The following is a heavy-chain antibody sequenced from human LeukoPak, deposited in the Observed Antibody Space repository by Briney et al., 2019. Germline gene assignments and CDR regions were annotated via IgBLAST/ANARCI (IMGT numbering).Heavy chain of an antibody. V-gene: IGHV1-24*01. CDR2: FDPEDGET. J-gene: IGHJ4*02. Sequence: ASVKVSCKVSGYTLTELSMHWVRQAPGKGLEWMGGFDPEDGETFYAQKFQGRVTMTEDTSTDTAYMELSSLRSEDTAVYYCAGGRGEGYSYGRYYFDYWGQGTLVTVSS. CDR1: GYTLTELS. CDR3: AGGRGEGYSYGRYYFDY. D-gene: IGHD5-18*01.